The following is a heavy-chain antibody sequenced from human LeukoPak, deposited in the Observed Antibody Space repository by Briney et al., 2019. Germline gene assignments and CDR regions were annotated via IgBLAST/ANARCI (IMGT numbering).Heavy chain of an antibody. J-gene: IGHJ4*02. CDR2: IYYSGST. CDR3: AGEIAVAGTILLVY. CDR1: GGSITIYS. D-gene: IGHD6-13*01. Sequence: SQTLSLTCTLSGGSITIYSWSWVRQPAGNGLEWIGYIYYSGSTNYNTSLKSRVTISVDTSKHQHSLKLSALTAAPSPSYSWAGEIAVAGTILLVYWGERTLVTLSS. V-gene: IGHV4-59*01.